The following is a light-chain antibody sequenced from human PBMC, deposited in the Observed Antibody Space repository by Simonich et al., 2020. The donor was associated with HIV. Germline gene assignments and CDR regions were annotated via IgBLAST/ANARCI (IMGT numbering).Light chain of an antibody. V-gene: IGKV3-15*01. CDR2: GAS. Sequence: EIVMTQSPATLSVSPGERATISCMASQSVSSNLAWYQQKPGQAPRLLIYGASTRATGIPARFSGSGSGTEFTLTISSMQSEDFAVYCCQQYNNWPTFGGGTKVEIK. CDR1: QSVSSN. J-gene: IGKJ4*01. CDR3: QQYNNWPT.